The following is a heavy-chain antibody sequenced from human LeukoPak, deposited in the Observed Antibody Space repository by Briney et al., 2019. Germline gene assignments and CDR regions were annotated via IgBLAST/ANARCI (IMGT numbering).Heavy chain of an antibody. CDR1: GGSISSYY. D-gene: IGHD3-10*01. CDR3: ARARYSITVVRGVMEFVFDP. Sequence: SETLSLTCTVSGGSISSYYWSWIRQPAGKGLEWIGRIYTSGSTNYNPSLKSRVTMSVDTSKNQFSLKLSSVTAADTAVYYCARARYSITVVRGVMEFVFDPWGQGTLVTVSS. CDR2: IYTSGST. V-gene: IGHV4-4*07. J-gene: IGHJ5*02.